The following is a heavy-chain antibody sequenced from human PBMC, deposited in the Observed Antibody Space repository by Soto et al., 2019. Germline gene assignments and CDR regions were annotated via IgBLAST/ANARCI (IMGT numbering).Heavy chain of an antibody. V-gene: IGHV4-59*08. CDR3: ASSVVTSSVRRFDP. CDR2: IYYSGST. D-gene: IGHD3-22*01. Sequence: SETLSLTCTVSGGSISSYYWSWIRQPPGKGLEWIGYIYYSGSTNYNPSLKSRVTISVDTSKNQFSLKLSSVTAADTAVYYCASSVVTSSVRRFDPWGQGTLVTVSS. J-gene: IGHJ5*02. CDR1: GGSISSYY.